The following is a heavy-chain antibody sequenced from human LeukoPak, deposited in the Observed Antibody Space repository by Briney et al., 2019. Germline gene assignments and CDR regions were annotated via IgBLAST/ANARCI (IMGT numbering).Heavy chain of an antibody. J-gene: IGHJ3*02. V-gene: IGHV4-59*01. CDR2: VYYSGST. CDR1: GGSISSYY. CDR3: ARARDDSSGYDAFDI. Sequence: SETLSLTCTVSGGSISSYYWSWIRQPPGKGLEWIGYVYYSGSTNYNPSLKSRVTISVDTSKNQFSLKLSSVTAADTAVYYCARARDDSSGYDAFDIWGQGTMVTVSS. D-gene: IGHD3-22*01.